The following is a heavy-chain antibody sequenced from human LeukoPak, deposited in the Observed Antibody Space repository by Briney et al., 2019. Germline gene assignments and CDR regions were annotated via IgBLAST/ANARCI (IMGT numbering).Heavy chain of an antibody. D-gene: IGHD3-10*01. Sequence: GGSLRLSCVASGFTFSSYAMSWVRQAPGKGLEWVSVISGSGGRTYYADSVKGRFTISRDNSKNTLYLQMNSLRAEDTAVYYCAKDGRVTMVRGVIRGDYFDYWGQGTLVTVSS. CDR2: ISGSGGRT. CDR1: GFTFSSYA. J-gene: IGHJ4*02. V-gene: IGHV3-23*01. CDR3: AKDGRVTMVRGVIRGDYFDY.